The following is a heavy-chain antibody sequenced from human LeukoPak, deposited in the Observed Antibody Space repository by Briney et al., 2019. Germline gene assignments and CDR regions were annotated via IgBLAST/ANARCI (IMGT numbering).Heavy chain of an antibody. CDR2: IYYSGNT. V-gene: IGHV4-59*01. Sequence: SETLSLTCTVSGGSISSYYWSWIRQPPGKALEWIGYIYYSGNTNYNPSLKSRVTISVDTSKNQFSLKLTSVSAADTAVYYCARQVGAILEWHMKSPYYGMDVWGQGTTVTVSS. CDR1: GGSISSYY. D-gene: IGHD3-3*01. CDR3: ARQVGAILEWHMKSPYYGMDV. J-gene: IGHJ6*02.